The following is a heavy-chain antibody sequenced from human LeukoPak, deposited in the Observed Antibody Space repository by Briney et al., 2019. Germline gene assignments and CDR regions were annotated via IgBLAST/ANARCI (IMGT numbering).Heavy chain of an antibody. CDR3: ARGPPGNYDFWSGYYGWARPAWFDP. V-gene: IGHV4-34*01. Sequence: SETLSLTCAVYGGSFSGYYWSWIRQPPGKGLEWIGEINHSGSTNYNPSLKSRVTISVDTSKNQFSLKLSSVTAADTAVYYCARGPPGNYDFWSGYYGWARPAWFDPWGQGTLVTVSS. CDR2: INHSGST. CDR1: GGSFSGYY. D-gene: IGHD3-3*01. J-gene: IGHJ5*02.